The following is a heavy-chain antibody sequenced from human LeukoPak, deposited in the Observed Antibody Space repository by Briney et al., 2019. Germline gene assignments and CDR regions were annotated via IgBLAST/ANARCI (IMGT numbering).Heavy chain of an antibody. CDR2: ISSSSSTI. CDR3: ARGWLEQPFNFDY. CDR1: GFNFNNYA. Sequence: PPGGSLRLSCAGSGFNFNNYAMHWVRQAPGKGLEWVSYISSSSSTIYYADSVKGRFTISRDNAKNSLYLQMNSLRAEDTAVYYCARGWLEQPFNFDYWGQGTLVTVSS. J-gene: IGHJ4*02. V-gene: IGHV3-48*01. D-gene: IGHD1/OR15-1a*01.